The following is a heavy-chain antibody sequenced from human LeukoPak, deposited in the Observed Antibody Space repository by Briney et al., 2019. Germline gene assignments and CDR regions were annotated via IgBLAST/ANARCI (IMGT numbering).Heavy chain of an antibody. D-gene: IGHD6-6*01. Sequence: GGSLRLSCAASGFTFSSYGMSWVRQAPGKGLEWVSYISSSGSTIYYADSVRGRFTISRDNAKSSLYLQMNSLRAEDTAVYYCATVGRAARPGHWGQGTLVTVSS. V-gene: IGHV3-48*04. CDR1: GFTFSSYG. CDR2: ISSSGSTI. J-gene: IGHJ4*02. CDR3: ATVGRAARPGH.